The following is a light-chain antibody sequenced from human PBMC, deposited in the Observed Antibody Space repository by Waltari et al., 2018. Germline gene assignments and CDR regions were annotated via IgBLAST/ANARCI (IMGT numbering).Light chain of an antibody. J-gene: IGKJ4*01. CDR3: QQYYTTPLP. CDR2: WAS. V-gene: IGKV4-1*01. CDR1: QSLLYSSNNKDY. Sequence: IVMTQSPDSLAVSLGERATLNCTARQSLLYSSNNKDYLAWYQQKPGQPPKLLLYWASTRESGVPDRFTGSGSGADFTLTITTLQAEDVAVYFCQQYYTTPLPFGGGTKVAIK.